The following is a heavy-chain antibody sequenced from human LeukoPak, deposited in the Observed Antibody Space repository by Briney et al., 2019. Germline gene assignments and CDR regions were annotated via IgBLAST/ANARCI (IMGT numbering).Heavy chain of an antibody. CDR3: WAIVTTIKLDF. J-gene: IGHJ4*02. CDR2: VSHSGSI. Sequence: PSETLSLTCTVSGGSISSSSYSWGWIRQPPGKGLEWIGSVSHSGSINYDPPLKNRVTISVDTSKNQFSLKLSSVTAADTAVYYCWAIVTTIKLDFWGQGTLVTASS. CDR1: GGSISSSSYS. D-gene: IGHD5-12*01. V-gene: IGHV4-39*01.